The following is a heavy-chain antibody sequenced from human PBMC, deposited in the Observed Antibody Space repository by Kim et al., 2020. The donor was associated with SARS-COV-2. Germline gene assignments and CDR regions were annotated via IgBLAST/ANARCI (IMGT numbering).Heavy chain of an antibody. J-gene: IGHJ5*01. CDR3: AKGGSWDDGKSDS. CDR1: GFYFTNYA. Sequence: GGSLRLSCTASGFYFTNYAMSWVRQAPGKGLEWVSTIYSGGDTTYYADSVKGRFTISRDDSKNTLYLQMNSLRAEDTAVYYCAKGGSWDDGKSDSWGQGILVTVSS. D-gene: IGHD2-15*01. CDR2: IYSGGDTT. V-gene: IGHV3-23*05.